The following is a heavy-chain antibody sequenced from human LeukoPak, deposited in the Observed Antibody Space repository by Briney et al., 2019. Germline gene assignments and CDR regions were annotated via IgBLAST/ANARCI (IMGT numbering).Heavy chain of an antibody. CDR2: IIPIFGTA. D-gene: IGHD5-12*01. Sequence: SVKVSCKASGGTFSSYGISWVRQAPGQGLEWMGGIIPIFGTANYAQKFQGRVTITADKSTSTAYMELSSLRSEDTAVYYCARDRGYSGYEPNWFDPWGQGTLVTVSS. CDR1: GGTFSSYG. CDR3: ARDRGYSGYEPNWFDP. J-gene: IGHJ5*02. V-gene: IGHV1-69*06.